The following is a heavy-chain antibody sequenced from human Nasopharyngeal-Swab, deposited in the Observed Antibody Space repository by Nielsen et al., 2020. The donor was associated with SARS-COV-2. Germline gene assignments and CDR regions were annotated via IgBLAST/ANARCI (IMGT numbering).Heavy chain of an antibody. CDR2: LSRSGATT. Sequence: GGSLRLSCAASEFIFSNFAMAWVRRAPGKGLEWVSALSRSGATTYHADSVKGRFTISRDNSKNTVYLQMNSLRAEDTAVYYRAKAPQDILGYFDFWGRGTPVTVSS. J-gene: IGHJ4*02. CDR1: EFIFSNFA. CDR3: AKAPQDILGYFDF. D-gene: IGHD2-21*01. V-gene: IGHV3-23*01.